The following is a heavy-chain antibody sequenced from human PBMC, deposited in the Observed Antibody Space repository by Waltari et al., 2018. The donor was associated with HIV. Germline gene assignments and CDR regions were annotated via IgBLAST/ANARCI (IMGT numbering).Heavy chain of an antibody. D-gene: IGHD3-3*01. V-gene: IGHV1-18*01. CDR3: ARDRIVFTIFGVALDP. Sequence: QVQLVQSGAEVKKPGASVKVSCKASGYTFTSYGINWVRQAPGQRLEWIGWISDDNGNTNYAQKLKGRVTMTTDTATSTAYMELRSQRSDEAAVYYCARDRIVFTIFGVALDPWGQGTLVTVSS. CDR1: GYTFTSYG. J-gene: IGHJ5*02. CDR2: ISDDNGNT.